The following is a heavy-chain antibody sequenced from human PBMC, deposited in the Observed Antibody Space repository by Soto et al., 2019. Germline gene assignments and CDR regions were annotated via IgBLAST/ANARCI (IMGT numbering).Heavy chain of an antibody. CDR3: AREMYYYDNRGADY. J-gene: IGHJ4*02. V-gene: IGHV4-61*01. CDR1: GGSVSSGTFF. D-gene: IGHD3-22*01. CDR2: IYYSGTT. Sequence: SETLSLTCTVSGGSVSSGTFFWSWVRQPPGKGLEWIGYIYYSGTTSYNPSLKSRVTISIDTSKNQFSLKLSSVTAADTAFYYCAREMYYYDNRGADYWGQGTLVTVSS.